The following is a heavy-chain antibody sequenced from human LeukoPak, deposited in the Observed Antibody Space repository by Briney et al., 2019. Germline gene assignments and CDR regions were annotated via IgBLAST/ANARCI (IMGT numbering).Heavy chain of an antibody. CDR1: GGSFSGYY. J-gene: IGHJ3*02. CDR2: INHSGST. Sequence: SETLSLTCAVYGGSFSGYYWSWIRQPPGKGLEWIGEINHSGSTNYNPSLKSRVTISVDTSKNRFSLKLSSVTDANTAVYYCAREDVTTAQGAFDIWGQGTMVTVSS. D-gene: IGHD4-17*01. V-gene: IGHV4-34*01. CDR3: AREDVTTAQGAFDI.